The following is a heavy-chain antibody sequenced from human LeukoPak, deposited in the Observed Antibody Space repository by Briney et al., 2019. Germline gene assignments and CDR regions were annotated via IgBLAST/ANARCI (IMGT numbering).Heavy chain of an antibody. CDR3: ARGSVRGPVYYYDSSGYLGGFDY. CDR2: INHNGST. CDR1: GGSFSGYY. J-gene: IGHJ4*02. D-gene: IGHD3-22*01. Sequence: SETLSLTCAVYGGSFSGYYWSWIRQPPGKGLEWIGEINHNGSTNYNPSLKSRVTISVDTSKNQFSLKLSSVTAADTAVYYCARGSVRGPVYYYDSSGYLGGFDYWGQGTLVTVSS. V-gene: IGHV4-34*01.